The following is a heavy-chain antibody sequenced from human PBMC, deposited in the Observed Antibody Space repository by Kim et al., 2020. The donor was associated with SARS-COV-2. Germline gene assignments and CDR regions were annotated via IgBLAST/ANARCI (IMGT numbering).Heavy chain of an antibody. J-gene: IGHJ6*02. Sequence: GGSLRLSCAASGFTFSSYGMHWVRQAPGKGLEWVAVISYDGSNKYYADSVKGRFTISRDNSKNTLYLQMNSLRAEDTAVYYCAKGEQWLGRVGYYYYGMDVWGQGTTVTVSS. CDR1: GFTFSSYG. CDR3: AKGEQWLGRVGYYYYGMDV. V-gene: IGHV3-30*18. CDR2: ISYDGSNK. D-gene: IGHD6-19*01.